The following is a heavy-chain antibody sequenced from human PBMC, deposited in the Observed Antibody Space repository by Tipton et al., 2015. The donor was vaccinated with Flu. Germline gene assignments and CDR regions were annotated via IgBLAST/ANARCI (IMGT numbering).Heavy chain of an antibody. CDR2: MNPNSGNT. V-gene: IGHV1-8*01. CDR1: GYTFTSYD. Sequence: QLVQSGAEVKKPGASVKVSCKASGYTFTSYDINWVRQATGQGLEWMGWMNPNSGNTGYAQKFQGRVTMTRNTSISTAYMELGSLRSEDTAVYYCAGGPSPGSGWFYYFYGMDVRSQGATVPVSS. J-gene: IGHJ6*02. CDR3: AGGPSPGSGWFYYFYGMDV. D-gene: IGHD6-13*01.